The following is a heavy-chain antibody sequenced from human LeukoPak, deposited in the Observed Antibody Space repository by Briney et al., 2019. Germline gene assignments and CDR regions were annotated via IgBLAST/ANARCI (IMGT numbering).Heavy chain of an antibody. CDR2: VRYDESNE. CDR1: GFVFSNYG. D-gene: IGHD5-12*01. J-gene: IGHJ4*02. CDR3: AKDSNSGYVSVGPDY. V-gene: IGHV3-30*02. Sequence: GGSLRLSCQTSGFVFSNYGMHWVRQAPGKGLEWVAFVRYDESNEYYADSVKGRFTISRDNSRNTLYLQMNSLRAKDTGVYSCAKDSNSGYVSVGPDYWGLGTLVTVSS.